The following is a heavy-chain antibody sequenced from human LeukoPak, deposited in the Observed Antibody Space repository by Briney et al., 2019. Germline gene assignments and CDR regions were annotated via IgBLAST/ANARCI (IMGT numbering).Heavy chain of an antibody. CDR1: GGSFSGYY. CDR2: INHSGST. V-gene: IGHV4-34*01. Sequence: SETLSLTCAVYGGSFSGYYWSWLRQPPGKGLEWIGEINHSGSTNYNPSLKSRVTISVDTSKNQFSLKLSSVTAADTAVYYCARESYSSSWYGDYFDYWDQGTLVTVSS. J-gene: IGHJ4*02. D-gene: IGHD6-13*01. CDR3: ARESYSSSWYGDYFDY.